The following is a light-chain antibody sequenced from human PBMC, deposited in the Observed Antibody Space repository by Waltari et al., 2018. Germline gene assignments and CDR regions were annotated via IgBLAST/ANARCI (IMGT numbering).Light chain of an antibody. V-gene: IGLV2-14*01. CDR2: EVS. J-gene: IGLJ2*01. CDR1: SSDVAAYNY. Sequence: QSALTQPASMSGSPGQSITISCTGTSSDVAAYNYVSWYQQHPGKAPKLMIYEVSNRPSGVSNRFSGSKSGNTASLTISGLQAEDEADYYCSSYTTRNTLVFGGGTKLTVL. CDR3: SSYTTRNTLV.